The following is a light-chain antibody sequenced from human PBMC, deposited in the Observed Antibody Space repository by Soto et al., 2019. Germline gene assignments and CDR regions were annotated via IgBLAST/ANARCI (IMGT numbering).Light chain of an antibody. CDR3: QQRSNWPPIT. V-gene: IGKV3-11*01. CDR1: HSVTTY. CDR2: GAS. Sequence: EIVMTQSPATLSVSPGERATLSCRASHSVTTYLAWYQQKPGQGPRLLICGASTRATGIPARFSGSGSGTDFTLTINSLEPEDFAVYYCQQRSNWPPITFGQGTRLEIK. J-gene: IGKJ5*01.